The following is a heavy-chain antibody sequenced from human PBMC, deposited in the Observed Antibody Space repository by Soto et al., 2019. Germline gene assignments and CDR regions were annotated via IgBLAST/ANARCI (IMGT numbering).Heavy chain of an antibody. CDR1: GYTFSSYV. D-gene: IGHD2-2*01. CDR3: ARGAAYCTSPRCYDYYGRDV. V-gene: IGHV1-3*01. J-gene: IGHJ6*02. CDR2: INAGNGNT. Sequence: ASVKVSCKASGYTFSSYVMQWVRQAPGHRLEWMGWINAGNGNTKYSQKFPGRVTITRDTSASTAYMELSSLRSEDTAVYYCARGAAYCTSPRCYDYYGRDVGG.